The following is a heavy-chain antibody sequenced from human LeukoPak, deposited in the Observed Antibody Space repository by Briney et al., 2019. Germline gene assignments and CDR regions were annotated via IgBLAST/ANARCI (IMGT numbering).Heavy chain of an antibody. Sequence: QSGGSLRLSCAASGFTFSSYAMHWVRQAPGKGLEWVAVISYDGSNKYYADSVKGRFTISRDNSKNTLYLQMNSLRAEDTAVYYCAREALLYETRITMIVVAYYFDYWGQGTLVTVSS. CDR1: GFTFSSYA. D-gene: IGHD3-22*01. CDR3: AREALLYETRITMIVVAYYFDY. CDR2: ISYDGSNK. J-gene: IGHJ4*02. V-gene: IGHV3-30-3*01.